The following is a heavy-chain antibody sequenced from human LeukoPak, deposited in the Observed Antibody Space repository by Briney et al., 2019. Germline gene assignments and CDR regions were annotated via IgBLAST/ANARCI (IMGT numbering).Heavy chain of an antibody. D-gene: IGHD3-3*01. V-gene: IGHV1-2*02. CDR2: INTKSGRA. J-gene: IGHJ5*02. CDR1: GYSFTDYY. CDR3: ARADFIDAGPYLIGP. Sequence: ASVKVSCKTSGYSFTDYYIHWVRQAPGQGLEWMGWINTKSGRASSARKFQGRVTMTRDPSITTVYMDMAWLTSDDTAIYFCARADFIDAGPYLIGPWGQGTLVTVSS.